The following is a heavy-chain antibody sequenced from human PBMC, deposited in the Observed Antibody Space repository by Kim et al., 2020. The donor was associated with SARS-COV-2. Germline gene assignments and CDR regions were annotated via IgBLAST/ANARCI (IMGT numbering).Heavy chain of an antibody. V-gene: IGHV5-10-1*01. Sequence: YIPSLQGHVTISADKSTSTAYLQWSSLTAPDTAMYYCARQGGIAAASFDYGGQGTLVTVSS. J-gene: IGHJ4*02. D-gene: IGHD6-13*01. CDR3: ARQGGIAAASFDY.